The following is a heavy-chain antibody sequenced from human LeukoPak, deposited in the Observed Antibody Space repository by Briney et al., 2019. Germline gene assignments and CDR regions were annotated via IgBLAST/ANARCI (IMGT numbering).Heavy chain of an antibody. D-gene: IGHD3-22*01. CDR2: IYYSGST. J-gene: IGHJ4*02. CDR1: GGSISSGDYY. Sequence: TPSETLSLTCTVSGGSISSGDYYWSWIRQPPGKGLEWIGYIYYSGSTYYNPSLKSRVTISVDTSKNQFSLKLSSVTAADTAVYYCASSSSGYYPLDYWGQGTLVTVSS. CDR3: ASSSSGYYPLDY. V-gene: IGHV4-30-4*01.